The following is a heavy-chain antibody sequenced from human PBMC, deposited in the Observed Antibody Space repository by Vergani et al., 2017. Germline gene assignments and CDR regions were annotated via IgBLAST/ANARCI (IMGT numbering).Heavy chain of an antibody. CDR1: GGSFSGYY. J-gene: IGHJ4*02. D-gene: IGHD6-13*01. CDR2: INHSGST. CDR3: ARVRRIGLAAAGTPLVGWGYFDY. V-gene: IGHV4-34*01. Sequence: QVQLQQWGAGLLKPSETLSLTCAVYGGSFSGYYWSWIRQPPGKGLEWIGEINHSGSTNYNPSLKSRVTISVDTSKNQFSLKLSSVTAAETAVYYCARVRRIGLAAAGTPLVGWGYFDYWGQGTLVTVSS.